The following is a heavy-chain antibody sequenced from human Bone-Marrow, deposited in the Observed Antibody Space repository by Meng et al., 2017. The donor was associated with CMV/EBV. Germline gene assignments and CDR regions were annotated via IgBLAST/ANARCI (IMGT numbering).Heavy chain of an antibody. J-gene: IGHJ2*01. CDR1: GGTFSSYT. D-gene: IGHD2-2*01. Sequence: SVKVSCKASGGTFSSYTISWVRQAPGQGLEWMGRIIPILGIANYAQKFQGRVTITADKSTSTAYMELSSLRSEDTAVYYCARVPSVVVPSATRFWYFDLWGRGTLVTVSS. CDR2: IIPILGIA. CDR3: ARVPSVVVPSATRFWYFDL. V-gene: IGHV1-69*02.